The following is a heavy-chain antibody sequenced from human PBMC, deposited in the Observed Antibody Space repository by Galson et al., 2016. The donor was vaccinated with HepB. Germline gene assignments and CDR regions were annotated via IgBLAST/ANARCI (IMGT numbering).Heavy chain of an antibody. Sequence: SVKVSCKASGYTFINYALHWVRRAPGQRPQWMGWINARDGNAKYSQKFQGRVTITRDTSASTAYMDLSSLRSEDTAVYYCARDLRGYDILTGYPRAWFDPWGQGTLVTVSS. CDR1: GYTFINYA. CDR3: ARDLRGYDILTGYPRAWFDP. V-gene: IGHV1-3*01. J-gene: IGHJ5*02. CDR2: INARDGNA. D-gene: IGHD3-9*01.